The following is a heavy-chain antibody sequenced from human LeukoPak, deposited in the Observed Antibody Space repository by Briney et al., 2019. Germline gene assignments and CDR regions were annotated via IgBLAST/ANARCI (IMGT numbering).Heavy chain of an antibody. V-gene: IGHV4-34*01. CDR1: GGSISSYY. CDR3: AIPGGYYDSSPPAY. Sequence: SETLSFTCTVSGGSISSYYWSWIRQPPGKGLEWIGEINHSGSTNYNPSLKSRVTISVDTSKNQFSLKLSSVTAADTAVYYCAIPGGYYDSSPPAYWGQGTLVTVSS. J-gene: IGHJ4*02. D-gene: IGHD3-22*01. CDR2: INHSGST.